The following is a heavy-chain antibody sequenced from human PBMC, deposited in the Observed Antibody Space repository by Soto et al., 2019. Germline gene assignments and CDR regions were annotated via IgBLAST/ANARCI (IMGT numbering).Heavy chain of an antibody. CDR3: ARDNSAANGVLDH. Sequence: ASVKVSCKASGYTFTNYYLHWVRQAPGQGLEWVGMINPSARSASYAQKLRGRLTMDRDTSTTTVYMELSRLTFEDTAVYFCARDNSAANGVLDHWGQGTLVTV. V-gene: IGHV1-46*04. J-gene: IGHJ4*02. CDR1: GYTFTNYY. CDR2: INPSARSA. D-gene: IGHD2-21*01.